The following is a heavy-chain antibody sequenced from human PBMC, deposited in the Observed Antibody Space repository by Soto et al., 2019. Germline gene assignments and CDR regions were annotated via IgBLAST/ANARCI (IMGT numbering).Heavy chain of an antibody. CDR3: ATTEQYCSGGSCYEYYYYYGMDV. CDR2: INHSGST. J-gene: IGHJ6*02. V-gene: IGHV4-34*01. CDR1: GGSFSGYY. Sequence: PSETLSLTCAVYGGSFSGYYWSWIRQPPGKGLEWIGEINHSGSTNYNPSLKSRVTISVDTSKNQFSLKLSSATAADTAVYYCATTEQYCSGGSCYEYYYYYGMDVWGQGTTVTVSS. D-gene: IGHD2-15*01.